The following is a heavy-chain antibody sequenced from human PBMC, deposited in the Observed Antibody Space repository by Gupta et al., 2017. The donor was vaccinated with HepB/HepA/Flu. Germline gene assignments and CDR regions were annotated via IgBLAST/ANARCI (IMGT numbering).Heavy chain of an antibody. V-gene: IGHV1-69*06. D-gene: IGHD2-2*01. CDR1: GGTFSSYA. CDR3: ARALGYCSSTSCFWYDAFDS. Sequence: QVQLVQSGAEVKKPGSSVKVSCKASGGTFSSYAISWVRQAPGQGLEWMGGIIPIFGTANYAQKFQGRVTITADKSTSTAYMELSSLRSEDTAVYYCARALGYCSSTSCFWYDAFDSWGQGTMVTVSS. CDR2: IIPIFGTA. J-gene: IGHJ3*02.